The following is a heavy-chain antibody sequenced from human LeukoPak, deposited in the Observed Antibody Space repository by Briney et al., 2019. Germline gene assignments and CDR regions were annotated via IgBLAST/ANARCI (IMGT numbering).Heavy chain of an antibody. J-gene: IGHJ6*03. V-gene: IGHV3-66*01. CDR2: IYSGGST. Sequence: GGSLRLPCAASEFSVGSNYMTWVRQAPGKGLEWVSLIYSGGSTYYADSVKGRFTISRDNSKDTLYLQMGSLRPEDTAVYYCARGPSSYFYMDVWGKGTTVTISS. CDR1: EFSVGSNY. CDR3: ARGPSSYFYMDV.